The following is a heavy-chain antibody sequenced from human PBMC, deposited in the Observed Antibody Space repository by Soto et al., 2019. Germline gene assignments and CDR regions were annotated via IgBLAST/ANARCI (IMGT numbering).Heavy chain of an antibody. CDR3: TTEPGHY. V-gene: IGHV3-73*01. CDR2: IRTKVNSYAT. J-gene: IGHJ4*02. D-gene: IGHD3-10*01. Sequence: EVQLVESGGGLVQPGGSLKLSCAASGFTFSGSAMHWVRQASGKGLEWVGRIRTKVNSYATTYGASVKGRFTISRDDSKNTTYLQMNSRKTEDTAVYYCTTEPGHYWGQGTLVTVSS. CDR1: GFTFSGSA.